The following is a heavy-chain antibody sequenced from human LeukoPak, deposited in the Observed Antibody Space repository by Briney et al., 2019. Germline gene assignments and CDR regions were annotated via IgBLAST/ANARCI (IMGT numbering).Heavy chain of an antibody. CDR1: GGSISSYY. J-gene: IGHJ6*03. CDR2: IYTSGST. Sequence: SETLSLTCTVSGGSISSYYWSWIRQPAGKGLEWIGRIYTSGSTNYNPSLKSRVTISVDTSKNQFSLKLSSVTAADTAVYYCARDSSDFWSGYYRGSYYYYYMDVWGKGTTVTVSS. CDR3: ARDSSDFWSGYYRGSYYYYYMDV. V-gene: IGHV4-4*07. D-gene: IGHD3-3*01.